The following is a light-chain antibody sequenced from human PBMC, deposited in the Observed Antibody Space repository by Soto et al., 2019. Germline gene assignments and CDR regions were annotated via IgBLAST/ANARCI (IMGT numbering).Light chain of an antibody. J-gene: IGKJ4*01. CDR1: ESVLSTSNNSNY. CDR2: WAS. V-gene: IGKV4-1*01. CDR3: QQYVSIPLT. Sequence: DIVSTHAPDSLAVSLGGGATMSCMSGESVLSTSNNSNYLAWYRQNPGQPPKLLLYWASTRESGVPDRFRGSGSGTDFTLTISSLQAEDVAVYYCQQYVSIPLTFGGGTKVDIK.